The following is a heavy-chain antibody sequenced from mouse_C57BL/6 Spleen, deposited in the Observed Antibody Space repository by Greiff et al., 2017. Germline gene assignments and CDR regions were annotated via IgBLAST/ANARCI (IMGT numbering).Heavy chain of an antibody. Sequence: EVQGVESGGGLVQPGGSMKLSCVASGFTFSNYWMNWVRQSPEKGLEWVAQIRLKSDNYATHYAESVKGRVTISRDDSKSRVYLQMNNLRAEDTGIYYCTGDYHGSWDYFDYWGQGTTLTVSS. D-gene: IGHD1-1*01. J-gene: IGHJ2*01. V-gene: IGHV6-3*01. CDR1: GFTFSNYW. CDR3: TGDYHGSWDYFDY. CDR2: IRLKSDNYAT.